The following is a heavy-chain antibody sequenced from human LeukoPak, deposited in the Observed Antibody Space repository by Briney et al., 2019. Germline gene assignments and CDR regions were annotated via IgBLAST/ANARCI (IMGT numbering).Heavy chain of an antibody. D-gene: IGHD5-18*01. J-gene: IGHJ4*02. CDR3: VSPRGFSYGYSDY. V-gene: IGHV4-39*01. CDR2: IYYSKNT. CDR1: GGSISSSSAY. Sequence: SETLSLTCTVAGGSISSSSAYWGWIRQPPGKGLEWIGSIYYSKNTYYNPSLKSRVTISADTSKNQFSLTLGSVSATDTAVYYCVSPRGFSYGYSDYWGQGTLVTVSS.